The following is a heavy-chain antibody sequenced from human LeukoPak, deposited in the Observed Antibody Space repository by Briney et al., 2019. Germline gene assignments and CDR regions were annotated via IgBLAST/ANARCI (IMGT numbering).Heavy chain of an antibody. CDR1: RYTLINCG. V-gene: IGHV1-2*02. Sequence: SVNLSRKFSRYTLINCGITWVRHPPRQGLEWMGWINPNSGGTNYAEKFQGRVTMTRDTSIRTAYMELSRLRSDDTAVYYCAREGSGWYFDYWGQGSLVTVSS. D-gene: IGHD6-19*01. CDR2: INPNSGGT. CDR3: AREGSGWYFDY. J-gene: IGHJ4*02.